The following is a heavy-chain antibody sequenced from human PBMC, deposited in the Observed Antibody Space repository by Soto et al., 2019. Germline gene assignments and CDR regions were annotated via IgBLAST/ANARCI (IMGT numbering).Heavy chain of an antibody. D-gene: IGHD2-8*01. CDR3: ASHSTLTWVYARYYYGMDV. Sequence: PGESLKISCKGSGYSFTSYWIGWVRQMPGKGLEWMGIIYPGDSDTRYSPSFQGQVTISADKSISTAYLQWSSLKASDTAMYYCASHSTLTWVYARYYYGMDVWGQGTTVTVSS. CDR2: IYPGDSDT. CDR1: GYSFTSYW. V-gene: IGHV5-51*01. J-gene: IGHJ6*02.